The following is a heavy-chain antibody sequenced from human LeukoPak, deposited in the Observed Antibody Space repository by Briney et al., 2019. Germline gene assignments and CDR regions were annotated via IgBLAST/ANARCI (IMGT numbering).Heavy chain of an antibody. Sequence: GGSLRLSFAVSGITLSNYGMSWVRQAPGKGLEWVAGISGSGGSTNYADSVKGRFTISRDNPKNTLYLQMNILRAEDTAVYFCAKRGVVIRVILVGFHKEAYYFDSWGQGALVTVSS. CDR1: GITLSNYG. J-gene: IGHJ4*02. V-gene: IGHV3-23*01. D-gene: IGHD3-22*01. CDR3: AKRGVVIRVILVGFHKEAYYFDS. CDR2: ISGSGGST.